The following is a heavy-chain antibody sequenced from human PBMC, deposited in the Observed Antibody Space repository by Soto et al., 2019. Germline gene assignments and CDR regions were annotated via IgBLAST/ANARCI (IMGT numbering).Heavy chain of an antibody. CDR1: GDSINNGGHY. CDR2: IYYSGTT. Sequence: QVQLQESGPGLVKPSQTLSLTCNVSGDSINNGGHYWSWIRQPPGKGLEWIGFIYYSGTTYYNPSLKSRVTISVHTSKIQFSLKLNSVTAADTAVYYCARSAVGATKSGFDSWGRGTLVTVSS. CDR3: ARSAVGATKSGFDS. V-gene: IGHV4-31*03. J-gene: IGHJ4*02. D-gene: IGHD1-26*01.